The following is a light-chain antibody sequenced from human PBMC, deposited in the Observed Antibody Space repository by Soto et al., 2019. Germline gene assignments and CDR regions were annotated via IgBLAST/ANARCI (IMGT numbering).Light chain of an antibody. CDR3: CSYAGSYSYVI. CDR2: EAN. CDR1: SSDVGSYDL. J-gene: IGLJ2*01. Sequence: QSVLTQPASVSGSPGQSITISCTGTSSDVGSYDLVSWYQQRPGEAPTVMIFEANRRPSGVSNRFSGSKSGNTASLTISGLQADDEADYFCCSYAGSYSYVIFGGGTKLT. V-gene: IGLV2-23*01.